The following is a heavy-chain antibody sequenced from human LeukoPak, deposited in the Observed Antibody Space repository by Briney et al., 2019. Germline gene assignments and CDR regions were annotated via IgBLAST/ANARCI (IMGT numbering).Heavy chain of an antibody. CDR2: ISHSGST. CDR3: ARALVRATMVWYFDL. J-gene: IGHJ2*01. V-gene: IGHV4-34*01. Sequence: SETLSLTCAVSGGSFSGYYWSWIREPPGKGLVWIGEISHSGSTNYSPSLKSRVTISVDTSKNQFSLNLSSVTAADTAVYYCARALVRATMVWYFDLWGRGTLVTVSS. D-gene: IGHD5-12*01. CDR1: GGSFSGYY.